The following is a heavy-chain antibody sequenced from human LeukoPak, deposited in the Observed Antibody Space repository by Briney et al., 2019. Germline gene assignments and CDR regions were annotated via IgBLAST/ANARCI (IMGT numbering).Heavy chain of an antibody. CDR1: GDSINTYY. Sequence: SETLSLTCTVSGDSINTYYWSWIRQPAGKGLDWIGRIHTSGSTNYNPSLKSRVTMSLDTSKNQLSLKVNSVTATDTAVYYCGASRDRYIDYWGQGILVTVSS. J-gene: IGHJ4*02. D-gene: IGHD5-24*01. CDR3: GASRDRYIDY. V-gene: IGHV4-4*07. CDR2: IHTSGST.